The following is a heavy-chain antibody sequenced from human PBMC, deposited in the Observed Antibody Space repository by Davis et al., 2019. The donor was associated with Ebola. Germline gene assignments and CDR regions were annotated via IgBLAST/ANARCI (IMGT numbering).Heavy chain of an antibody. CDR3: ARTRGYDFWWFDL. CDR1: FTFSPYA. D-gene: IGHD5-12*01. J-gene: IGHJ5*02. CDR2: ITDDESVD. V-gene: IGHV3-30*09. Sequence: FTFSPYAIHPVRLAPGKRLEWVAIITDDESVDSYGDSVKGRFAISRDNSKNTLFLQMNSLRVEDTAVYYCARTRGYDFWWFDLWGQGTQVTDSS.